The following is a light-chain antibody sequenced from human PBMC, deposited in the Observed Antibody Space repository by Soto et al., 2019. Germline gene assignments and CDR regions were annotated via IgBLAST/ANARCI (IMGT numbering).Light chain of an antibody. V-gene: IGKV1-17*01. CDR3: LQHKSYPWT. J-gene: IGKJ1*01. Sequence: DIQMTQSPSSLSASVGDRVTITCRASLDIRNELDWYQQKPGKAPKRLIYDASTLQDWVPSRFSGDGSGTEFTLTISSLQSEECATYLCLQHKSYPWTFGQGTKVDI. CDR2: DAS. CDR1: LDIRNE.